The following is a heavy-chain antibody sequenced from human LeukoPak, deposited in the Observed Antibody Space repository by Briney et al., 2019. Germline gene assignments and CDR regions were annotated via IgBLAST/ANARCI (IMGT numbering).Heavy chain of an antibody. V-gene: IGHV4-59*01. J-gene: IGHJ5*02. CDR3: ARLWFGEFYNWFDP. Sequence: PSETLSLTCTVSGGSISSYYWSWIRQPSGKGLEWIGYIYYSGSTNYNPSLKSRVTISVDTSKNQFSLKLSSVTAADTAVYYCARLWFGEFYNWFDPWGQGTLVTVSS. CDR2: IYYSGST. CDR1: GGSISSYY. D-gene: IGHD3-10*01.